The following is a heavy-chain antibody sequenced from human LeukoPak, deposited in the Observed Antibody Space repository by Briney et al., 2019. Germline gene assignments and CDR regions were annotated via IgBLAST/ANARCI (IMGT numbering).Heavy chain of an antibody. J-gene: IGHJ4*02. D-gene: IGHD5-12*01. CDR3: ARGWEETYQYSGYGAGGY. CDR1: GYTFTSYY. Sequence: ASVKVSCKASGYTFTSYYMHWVRQAPGQGLEWMGIINPSGGSTSYAQKFQGRVTMTRDTSTSTVYMELSSLRSEDTAVYYCARGWEETYQYSGYGAGGYWGQGTLVTVSS. V-gene: IGHV1-46*01. CDR2: INPSGGST.